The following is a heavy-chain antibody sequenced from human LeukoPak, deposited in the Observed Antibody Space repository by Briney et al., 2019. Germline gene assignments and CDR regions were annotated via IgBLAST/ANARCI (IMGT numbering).Heavy chain of an antibody. D-gene: IGHD3-9*01. CDR3: ARSLPLRSSDWLPPPLYYYYGMDV. J-gene: IGHJ6*02. CDR2: IYYSGST. V-gene: IGHV4-59*01. Sequence: SETLSLTCTVSGGSISSYYWSWIRQPPGKGLEWIGYIYYSGSTSYNPSLKSRVTISVDTSKNQFSLKLSSVTAADTAVYYCARSLPLRSSDWLPPPLYYYYGMDVWGQGTTVTVSS. CDR1: GGSISSYY.